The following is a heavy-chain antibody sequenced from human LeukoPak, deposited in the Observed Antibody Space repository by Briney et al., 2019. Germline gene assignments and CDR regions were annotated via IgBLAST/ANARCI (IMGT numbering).Heavy chain of an antibody. D-gene: IGHD2-2*01. Sequence: SVTVSCKPSGGTLTSYAISWVPQAPRQGVEWMGGIIPIFGTANYAQKFQGRVTITADESTSTAYMELSSLRSEDTAVYYCASTPYCSSTSCSKRDYYGMDVWGKGTTVTVSS. CDR1: GGTLTSYA. CDR3: ASTPYCSSTSCSKRDYYGMDV. V-gene: IGHV1-69*01. J-gene: IGHJ6*04. CDR2: IIPIFGTA.